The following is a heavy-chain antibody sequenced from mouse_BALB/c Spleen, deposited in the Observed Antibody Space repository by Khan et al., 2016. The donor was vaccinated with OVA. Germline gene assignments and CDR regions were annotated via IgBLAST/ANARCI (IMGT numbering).Heavy chain of an antibody. J-gene: IGHJ3*01. CDR2: INSDGYYT. CDR3: ANHLTGSFAY. CDR1: GFTFSTYA. D-gene: IGHD4-1*01. V-gene: IGHV5-6*01. Sequence: EVELVESGGDLVKPGGSLRLSCAASGFTFSTYAMSWVHQPPDKRLDWVATINSDGYYTYYPDTVKGRFTFSRNNTENPLYLQMRSLESDVTAVYYCANHLTGSFAYWGQGTLVTVSA.